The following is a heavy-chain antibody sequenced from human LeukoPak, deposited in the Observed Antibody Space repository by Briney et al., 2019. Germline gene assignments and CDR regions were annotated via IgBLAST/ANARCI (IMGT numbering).Heavy chain of an antibody. J-gene: IGHJ4*02. Sequence: PGGSLRLSCAASEFTVSTNHMNWVRQAPGKGLEWVSVMFSGGSTKYADSVKGRFTISRDNSKNTVYLQMNSLRADDTAVYYCARGLWSPDYWGQGTLVTVSS. CDR3: ARGLWSPDY. V-gene: IGHV3-53*01. CDR2: MFSGGST. D-gene: IGHD3-10*01. CDR1: EFTVSTNH.